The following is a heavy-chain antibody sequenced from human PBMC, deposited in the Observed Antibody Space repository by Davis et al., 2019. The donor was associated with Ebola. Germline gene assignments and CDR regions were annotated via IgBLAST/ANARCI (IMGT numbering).Heavy chain of an antibody. CDR1: GFTFDDYG. CDR3: AREFITGGTTFDY. D-gene: IGHD2-8*02. J-gene: IGHJ4*02. CDR2: INWNGGKR. Sequence: PGGSLRLSCAASGFTFDDYGMSWVRHAPGKGLEWVSGINWNGGKRGYADSVKGRFTISRDNAKNSLYLQMNSLRAEDTALYHCAREFITGGTTFDYWGQGTLVTVSS. V-gene: IGHV3-20*01.